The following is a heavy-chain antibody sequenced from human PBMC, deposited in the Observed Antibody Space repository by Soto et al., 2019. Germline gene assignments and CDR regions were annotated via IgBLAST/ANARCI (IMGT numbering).Heavy chain of an antibody. J-gene: IGHJ6*02. CDR2: ISGYNGDT. CDR1: GYTFTRYG. Sequence: QGQLVQSGGEVKKPGASVKVSCKASGYTFTRYGISWVRQAPGQGLEWMGWISGYNGDTKYAKKLQGRVTMTVDTSTTTAYMELRSLTSDDRAVYYCAKNGQPPYSSYGMDVWGQGTTVTVSS. CDR3: AKNGQPPYSSYGMDV. V-gene: IGHV1-18*01. D-gene: IGHD2-8*01.